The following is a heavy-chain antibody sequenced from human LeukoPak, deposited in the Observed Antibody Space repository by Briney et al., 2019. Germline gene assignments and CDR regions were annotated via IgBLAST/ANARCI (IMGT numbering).Heavy chain of an antibody. Sequence: LPGGSLRLSCAASGFTFSSYSMNWVRQAPGKGLEWVSYISSSSSTIYYADSVKGRFTISRDNAKNSLYLQMNSLRAEDTAVYYCARIGSGSYSLWGQGTLVTVSS. J-gene: IGHJ4*02. D-gene: IGHD3-10*01. V-gene: IGHV3-48*04. CDR3: ARIGSGSYSL. CDR1: GFTFSSYS. CDR2: ISSSSSTI.